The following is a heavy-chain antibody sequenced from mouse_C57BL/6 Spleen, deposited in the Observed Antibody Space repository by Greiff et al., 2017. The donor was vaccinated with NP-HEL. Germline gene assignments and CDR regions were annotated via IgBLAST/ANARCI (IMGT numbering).Heavy chain of an antibody. D-gene: IGHD1-1*01. V-gene: IGHV1-69*01. J-gene: IGHJ1*03. CDR2: IDPSDSYT. Sequence: QVQLQQPGAELVMPGASVKLSCKASGYTFTSYWMHWVKQRPGQGLEWIGEIDPSDSYTNYNQKFKGKSTLTVDKSSRTAYMQLSSLTSEDSAVYYGAAVITTAEGGYFDVWGTGTTVTVSS. CDR1: GYTFTSYW. CDR3: AAVITTAEGGYFDV.